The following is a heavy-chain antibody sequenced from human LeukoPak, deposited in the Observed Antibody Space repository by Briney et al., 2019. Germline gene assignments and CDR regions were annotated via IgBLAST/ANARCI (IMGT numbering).Heavy chain of an antibody. CDR3: ARGAPNWGYDY. D-gene: IGHD7-27*01. CDR2: ISPNSGDT. Sequence: ASLKLSCKASGYTFTSYDINWVRQATGQRPEWMGSISPNSGDTGYEQKFQDRVTMTRNTSISTPYMELSSLRSDDTAVYYCARGAPNWGYDYWGPGTLVTVSS. CDR1: GYTFTSYD. J-gene: IGHJ4*02. V-gene: IGHV1-8*02.